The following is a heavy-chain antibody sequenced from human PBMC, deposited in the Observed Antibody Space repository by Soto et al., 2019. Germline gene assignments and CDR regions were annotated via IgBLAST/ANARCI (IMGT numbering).Heavy chain of an antibody. D-gene: IGHD6-19*01. J-gene: IGHJ4*02. CDR2: IYYSGST. CDR1: GGSISSYY. Sequence: SETLSLTCTVSGGSISSYYWSWIRQPPGKGLEWIGYIYYSGSTNYNPSLKSRVTISVDTSKNQFSLKLSSVTAADTAVYYCAIAVAGGVGLGYWGQGTLVTVSS. V-gene: IGHV4-59*08. CDR3: AIAVAGGVGLGY.